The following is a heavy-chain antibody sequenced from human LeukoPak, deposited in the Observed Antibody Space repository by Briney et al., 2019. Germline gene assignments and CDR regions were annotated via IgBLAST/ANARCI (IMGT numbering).Heavy chain of an antibody. CDR1: GGSISSYY. J-gene: IGHJ2*01. CDR3: AGSYSNSRSPFDL. D-gene: IGHD6-13*01. Sequence: SETLSLTCTVSGGSISSYYWSWIRQPPGKGLEWIGYIYYSGSTNYNPSLKSRVTISVDTSKNQFSLKLSSVTAADTAVYYCAGSYSNSRSPFDLWGRGTLVTVSS. CDR2: IYYSGST. V-gene: IGHV4-59*01.